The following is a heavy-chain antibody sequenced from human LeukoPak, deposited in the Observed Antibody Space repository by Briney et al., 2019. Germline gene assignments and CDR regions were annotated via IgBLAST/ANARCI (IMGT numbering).Heavy chain of an antibody. Sequence: GGSLRLSCAASGFTFSSYVMHWVRQAPGKGLEWVAIISYDGSNEYYADSVKGRFTISRDNSKNTLYLQMNSLRAADTAVYYCARESGPTDYYDSSGSDNWFDPWGQGTLVTVSS. CDR3: ARESGPTDYYDSSGSDNWFDP. J-gene: IGHJ5*02. D-gene: IGHD3-22*01. CDR2: ISYDGSNE. V-gene: IGHV3-30*04. CDR1: GFTFSSYV.